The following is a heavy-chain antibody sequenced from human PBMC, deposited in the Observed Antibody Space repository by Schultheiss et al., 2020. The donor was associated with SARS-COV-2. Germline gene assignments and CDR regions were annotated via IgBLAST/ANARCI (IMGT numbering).Heavy chain of an antibody. V-gene: IGHV1-2*06. CDR1: GYTFTGYY. D-gene: IGHD6-13*01. CDR3: ARGLKVAAAGSKDY. CDR2: INPNSGGT. Sequence: ASVKVSCKDSGYTFTGYYMHWVRQATGQGLEWMGRINPNSGGTNYAQKFQGRVTMTRDTSISTAYMELSRLRSDDTAVYYCARGLKVAAAGSKDYWGQGTLVTVSS. J-gene: IGHJ4*02.